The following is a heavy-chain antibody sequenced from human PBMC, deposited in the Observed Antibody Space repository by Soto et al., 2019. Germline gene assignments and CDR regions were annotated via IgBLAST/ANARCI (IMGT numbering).Heavy chain of an antibody. D-gene: IGHD4-17*01. Sequence: GGSLRLSCAASGFTFSSYSMNWVRQAPGKGLEWVSSISSSSSYIYYADSVKGRITISRDNAKNSLYLQMNSLRAEDTAVYYCARDSYGDYGFGYWGQGTLVTVSS. CDR2: ISSSSSYI. J-gene: IGHJ4*02. CDR3: ARDSYGDYGFGY. CDR1: GFTFSSYS. V-gene: IGHV3-21*01.